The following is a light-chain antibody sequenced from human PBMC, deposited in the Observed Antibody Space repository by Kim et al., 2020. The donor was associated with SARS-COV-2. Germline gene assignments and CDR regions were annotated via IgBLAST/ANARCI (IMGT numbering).Light chain of an antibody. Sequence: SPGQRVNLSCRASQSVSSDLAWYQQKPGQAPRLLIYGASTRATGIPARFSGSGSGTAFTLTISSLQSEDFAVYYCQQYNNWPPWTFGQGTKVDIK. CDR2: GAS. J-gene: IGKJ1*01. CDR3: QQYNNWPPWT. CDR1: QSVSSD. V-gene: IGKV3-15*01.